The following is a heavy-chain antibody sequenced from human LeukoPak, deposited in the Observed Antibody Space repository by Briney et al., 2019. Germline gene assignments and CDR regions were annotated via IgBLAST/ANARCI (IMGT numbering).Heavy chain of an antibody. CDR2: IIPIFGTA. CDR3: ARAYQVYYDSSGHFDY. Sequence: GASVKVSCKASGYTFSSYAISWVRQAPGQGLEWMGGIIPIFGTANYAQKFQGRVTITADESTSTAYMELSSLRSEDTAVYYCARAYQVYYDSSGHFDYWGQGTLVTVSS. D-gene: IGHD3-22*01. J-gene: IGHJ4*02. V-gene: IGHV1-69*13. CDR1: GYTFSSYA.